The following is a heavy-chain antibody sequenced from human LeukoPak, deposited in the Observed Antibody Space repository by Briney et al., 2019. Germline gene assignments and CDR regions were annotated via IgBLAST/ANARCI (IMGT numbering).Heavy chain of an antibody. J-gene: IGHJ4*02. D-gene: IGHD5-24*01. Sequence: GGSLRLSCAASGFSFSSYSMNWVRQAPGKGLEWVSYISGSSSTIYYADLVKGRFTISRDNAKNSLSLQMNSLRAEDTAVYYCARDKGDGYNSAFDYWGQGTLSVSPQ. V-gene: IGHV3-48*04. CDR3: ARDKGDGYNSAFDY. CDR2: ISGSSSTI. CDR1: GFSFSSYS.